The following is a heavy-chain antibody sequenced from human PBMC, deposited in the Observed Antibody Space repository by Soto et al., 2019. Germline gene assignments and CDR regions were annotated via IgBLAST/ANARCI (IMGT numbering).Heavy chain of an antibody. D-gene: IGHD1-26*01. Sequence: SETLSLTCAVSSGSISNDNWLSWVLQPPGKGLEWIGEIHHRGSTNYNPSLKSRVTISVDKSKNQFFLKLNSVIAADTAVYYCARNGYYSCDYWGQGILVTVS. CDR3: ARNGYYSCDY. V-gene: IGHV4-4*02. CDR2: IHHRGST. J-gene: IGHJ4*02. CDR1: SGSISNDNW.